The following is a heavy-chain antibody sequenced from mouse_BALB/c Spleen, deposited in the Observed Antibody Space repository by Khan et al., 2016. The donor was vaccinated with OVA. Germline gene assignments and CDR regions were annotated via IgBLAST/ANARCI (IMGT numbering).Heavy chain of an antibody. J-gene: IGHJ4*01. CDR1: GYTFTSYG. CDR2: INTYTGEP. CDR3: ARPPYFSYTLDY. V-gene: IGHV9-3-1*01. D-gene: IGHD2-10*01. Sequence: QIQLVQSGPELKKPAETVTISCKASGYTFTSYGMNWVKQSPGKALKWMGWINTYTGEPTYADDFKGRFAFSLETSASTAYLQINNLKNEDTATYFCARPPYFSYTLDYWGQGTSVTVSS.